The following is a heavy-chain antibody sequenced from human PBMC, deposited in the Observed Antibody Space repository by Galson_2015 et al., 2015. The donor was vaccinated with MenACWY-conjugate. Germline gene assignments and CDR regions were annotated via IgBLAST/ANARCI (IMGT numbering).Heavy chain of an antibody. CDR3: AKNVGICSPPADY. Sequence: SLRLSCEASGFTFRNYAIHWARQAPGKGLEWVAFIRNDGGIKYYVDSVKGRFTISRENSKNTLYLQMNSMSPEDTAIVYRAKNVGICSPPADYWGQGTLVTVSS. CDR2: IRNDGGIK. J-gene: IGHJ4*02. CDR1: GFTFRNYA. V-gene: IGHV3-30*02. D-gene: IGHD1-26*01.